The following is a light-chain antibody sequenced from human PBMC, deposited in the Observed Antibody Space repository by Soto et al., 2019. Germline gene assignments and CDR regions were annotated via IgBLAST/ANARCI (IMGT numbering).Light chain of an antibody. CDR1: QNIDMY. J-gene: IGKJ1*01. Sequence: DIQITQSPATLSASLLDIVTITCRASQNIDMYLNWYQQKPGKAPRVLISGASNLQSGVPSRFSGSGSGTDFTLTISSLQSEDFASYFCQHTFNSPPWTFGQGTKVDIK. V-gene: IGKV1-39*01. CDR3: QHTFNSPPWT. CDR2: GAS.